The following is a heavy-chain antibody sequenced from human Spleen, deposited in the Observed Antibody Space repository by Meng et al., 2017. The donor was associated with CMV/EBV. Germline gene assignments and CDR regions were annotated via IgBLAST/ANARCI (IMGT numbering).Heavy chain of an antibody. D-gene: IGHD3-22*01. V-gene: IGHV3-23*01. Sequence: ATGKGLEWVSAISGSGGSTYYADSVKGRFTISRDNSKNTLYLQMRRLRAEDTAVYYCAKGGPISMTIVVGPFDYWGQGTLVTVSS. CDR3: AKGGPISMTIVVGPFDY. CDR2: ISGSGGST. J-gene: IGHJ4*02.